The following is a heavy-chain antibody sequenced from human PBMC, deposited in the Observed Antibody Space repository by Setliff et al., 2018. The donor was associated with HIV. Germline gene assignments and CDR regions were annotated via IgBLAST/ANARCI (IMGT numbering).Heavy chain of an antibody. V-gene: IGHV1-18*01. Sequence: ASVKVSCKASGYIFTSHGITWVRQAPGQGLEWMGWISVYTGNTNYAQNLQGRVTMTTDTSTSTAYMELSRLRSDDTAVYYCASKVYCTNGVCLDAFDIWGQGTMVTVS. CDR3: ASKVYCTNGVCLDAFDI. CDR1: GYIFTSHG. CDR2: ISVYTGNT. J-gene: IGHJ3*02. D-gene: IGHD2-8*01.